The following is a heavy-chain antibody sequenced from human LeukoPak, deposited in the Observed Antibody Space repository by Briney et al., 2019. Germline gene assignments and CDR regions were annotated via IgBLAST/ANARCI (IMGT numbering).Heavy chain of an antibody. CDR1: GFTFSDYY. Sequence: GGSLRLSCAASGFTFSDYYMSWIRQAPGKGLEWVSYISSSGSTIYYADSVKGRFTISRDNAKNSLYLQMNSLRAEDTAVYYCTRWRLGGSNTDDGFDYWGQGTLVTVSS. D-gene: IGHD1-1*01. J-gene: IGHJ4*02. CDR3: TRWRLGGSNTDDGFDY. V-gene: IGHV3-11*01. CDR2: ISSSGSTI.